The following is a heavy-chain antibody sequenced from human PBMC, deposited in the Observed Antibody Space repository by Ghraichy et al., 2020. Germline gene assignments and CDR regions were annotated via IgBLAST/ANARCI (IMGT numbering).Heavy chain of an antibody. Sequence: GGSLRLSCAASGFTFSSYWMHWVRQAPGKGLVWVSRINSDGSSTTYADSVKGRFTISRDNAKNTLYLQMNSLRAEDTAVYYCVRDYLPQVISGHDWDAWFDPWGQGTLVTVSS. D-gene: IGHD5-12*01. CDR2: INSDGSST. CDR1: GFTFSSYW. J-gene: IGHJ5*02. CDR3: VRDYLPQVISGHDWDAWFDP. V-gene: IGHV3-74*01.